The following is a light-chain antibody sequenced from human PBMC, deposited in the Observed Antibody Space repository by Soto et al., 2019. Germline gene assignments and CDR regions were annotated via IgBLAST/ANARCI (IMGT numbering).Light chain of an antibody. CDR2: DAS. CDR3: QQYNSYPPCT. Sequence: DIQMTQSPSTLSASVGDRVTITCRASQSISSWLAWYQQKPGKAPKLLIYDASSLESGVPSRFSGSGSGTEFTLTISSLQPDDFATYYCQQYNSYPPCTFGQGTKLEIK. J-gene: IGKJ2*02. CDR1: QSISSW. V-gene: IGKV1-5*01.